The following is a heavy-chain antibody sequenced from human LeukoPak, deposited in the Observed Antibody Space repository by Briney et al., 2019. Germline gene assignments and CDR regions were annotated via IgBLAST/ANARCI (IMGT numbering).Heavy chain of an antibody. CDR2: INSDGSSA. J-gene: IGHJ3*02. V-gene: IGHV3-74*01. CDR1: RFTFSSYW. Sequence: GGSLRLSCAASRFTFSSYWMHWVRQAPGKGLVWVSRINSDGSSAGYADSVKGRFTISRDNAKNTLYLQMNSLRAEDTAVYYCARFAYDFWSGIDAFDIWGQGTMVTVSS. D-gene: IGHD3-3*01. CDR3: ARFAYDFWSGIDAFDI.